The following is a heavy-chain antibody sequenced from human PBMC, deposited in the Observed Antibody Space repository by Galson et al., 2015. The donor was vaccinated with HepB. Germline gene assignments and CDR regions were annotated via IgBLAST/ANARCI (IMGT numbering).Heavy chain of an antibody. J-gene: IGHJ6*02. CDR3: ARVDYSSSWYRGYYQNYGMDV. CDR2: ITAYNGNR. CDR1: GHTFTRYG. V-gene: IGHV1-18*04. D-gene: IGHD6-13*01. Sequence: SVKVSCKASGHTFTRYGINWVRQAPGQGLEWMGWITAYNGNRNYAQKLQGRVTMTTDTSTSTAYMELRSLRSDDTAVYYCARVDYSSSWYRGYYQNYGMDVWGQGTTVTVSS.